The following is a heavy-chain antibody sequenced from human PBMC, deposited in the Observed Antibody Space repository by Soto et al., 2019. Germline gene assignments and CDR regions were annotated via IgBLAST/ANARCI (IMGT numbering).Heavy chain of an antibody. CDR3: ARGGYYDSSGARNYHYYGMDV. Sequence: GASVKVSSKASGYTFTSYGITWVRQAPGQGLEWLGWISPYNDDTKYAQRLQGRVTMTTDTSTRTAYMDIRGLRSDDTAIYYCARGGYYDSSGARNYHYYGMDVWGQGTTVTVSS. V-gene: IGHV1-18*01. J-gene: IGHJ6*02. D-gene: IGHD3-22*01. CDR1: GYTFTSYG. CDR2: ISPYNDDT.